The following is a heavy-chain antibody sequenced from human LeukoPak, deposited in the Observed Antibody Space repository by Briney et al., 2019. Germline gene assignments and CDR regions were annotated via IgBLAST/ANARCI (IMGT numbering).Heavy chain of an antibody. Sequence: RGSLRLSCAASGFTFTRYSMNWVRQAPGKGLEWVLSISSSISYLYYADSVKGRFTISRDNAKHSLYLQMNSLRAEDTAVYYCARALGGGWGAFDIWGQGTMVTVSS. CDR3: ARALGGGWGAFDI. CDR1: GFTFTRYS. CDR2: ISSSISYL. V-gene: IGHV3-21*01. D-gene: IGHD6-19*01. J-gene: IGHJ3*02.